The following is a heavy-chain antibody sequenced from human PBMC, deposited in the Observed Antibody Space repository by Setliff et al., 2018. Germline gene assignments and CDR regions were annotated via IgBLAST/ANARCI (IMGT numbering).Heavy chain of an antibody. CDR1: GYTSTTNA. Sequence: ASVKVSCKASGYTSTTNALHWVRQAPGQSPEWVGWINAGNGHTKYSQRFQDRITITSETSATTVYMELRSLRSEDTAVYYCVRVDMVLSNFDFWGQGTLVTVSS. J-gene: IGHJ4*02. V-gene: IGHV1-3*01. CDR2: INAGNGHT. D-gene: IGHD5-12*01. CDR3: VRVDMVLSNFDF.